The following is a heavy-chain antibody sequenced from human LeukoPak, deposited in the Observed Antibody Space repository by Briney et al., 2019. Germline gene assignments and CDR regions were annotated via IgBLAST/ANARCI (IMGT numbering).Heavy chain of an antibody. V-gene: IGHV1-2*02. Sequence: ASVKVSCKASGYTFTGYYMHWVRQAPGQGLEWMGWINPNSGGTNYAQKFQGRVTMTRDTSISTAYMELSRLRSDDTAVYYCARELPLYYYDSSGYYQRHYWYFDLWGRGTLVTVSS. D-gene: IGHD3-22*01. CDR3: ARELPLYYYDSSGYYQRHYWYFDL. CDR2: INPNSGGT. J-gene: IGHJ2*01. CDR1: GYTFTGYY.